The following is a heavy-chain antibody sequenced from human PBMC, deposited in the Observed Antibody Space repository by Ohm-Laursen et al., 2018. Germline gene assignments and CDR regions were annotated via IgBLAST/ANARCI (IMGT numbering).Heavy chain of an antibody. J-gene: IGHJ4*02. V-gene: IGHV3-9*01. CDR3: TKAYGVRVEAAIASFDF. CDR1: GFTFDDYA. CDR2: IRWNSGSI. Sequence: SLRLSCAASGFTFDDYAMHWVRQAPGKGLEWVSGIRWNSGSIGYADSVKGRFTISRDNARNSLYLQMSSLRAEDTALYYCTKAYGVRVEAAIASFDFWGQGTLVTVSS. D-gene: IGHD2-15*01.